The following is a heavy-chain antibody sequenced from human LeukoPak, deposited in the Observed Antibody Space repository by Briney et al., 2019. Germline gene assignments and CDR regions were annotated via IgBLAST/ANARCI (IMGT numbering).Heavy chain of an antibody. CDR1: GGSISSSSYY. V-gene: IGHV4-39*01. D-gene: IGHD3-16*02. Sequence: PSETLSLTCTVSGGSISSSSYYWGWIRQPPGKGLEWIGSIYYSGSTYYNPSLKSRVTISVDTSKNQFSLKLSSVTAADTAVYYCARTNYDYVWGSYRLDYWGQGTLVTVSS. CDR2: IYYSGST. CDR3: ARTNYDYVWGSYRLDY. J-gene: IGHJ4*02.